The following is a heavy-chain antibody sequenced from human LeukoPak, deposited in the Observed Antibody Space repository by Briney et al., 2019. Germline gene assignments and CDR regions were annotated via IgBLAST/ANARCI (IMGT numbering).Heavy chain of an antibody. CDR1: GFTFSSYG. J-gene: IGHJ4*02. CDR2: IWYDGSNK. CDR3: AKDLGGGSGIFDY. Sequence: GGSLRLSCAASGFTFSSYGMHWVRQAPGKGLEWVAVIWYDGSNKYYADSVKGRFTISRDNSKNTLYLQMNSLRAEDTAVYYCAKDLGGGSGIFDYWGQGTLVTVSS. V-gene: IGHV3-33*06. D-gene: IGHD2-15*01.